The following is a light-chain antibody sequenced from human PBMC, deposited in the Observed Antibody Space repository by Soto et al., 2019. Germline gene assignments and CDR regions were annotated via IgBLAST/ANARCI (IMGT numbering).Light chain of an antibody. J-gene: IGKJ1*01. CDR3: HQCGNSWWT. V-gene: IGKV3-20*01. Sequence: EIVLTQSPGTLSLSPGERATLSCRASQTVSSTYLVWYQQKPGQAPRLLIYGASSRAPGVSDRFSGSGSGTDFTLTISRLEPEDVAVYYCHQCGNSWWTFGQGTKVEIK. CDR1: QTVSSTY. CDR2: GAS.